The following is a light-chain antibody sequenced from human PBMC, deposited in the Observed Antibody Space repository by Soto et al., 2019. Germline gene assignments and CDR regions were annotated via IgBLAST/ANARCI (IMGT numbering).Light chain of an antibody. Sequence: EIVLTQSPGTLSLSPGERATLSCRASQSVSSSYLAWYQQKPGQAPRLLIYGASIRATGIPDRFSGSGSVTDFTLTISRLEPEDFAVYYCQQYGSSLFTFGPGTKVDIK. CDR1: QSVSSSY. CDR3: QQYGSSLFT. CDR2: GAS. V-gene: IGKV3-20*01. J-gene: IGKJ3*01.